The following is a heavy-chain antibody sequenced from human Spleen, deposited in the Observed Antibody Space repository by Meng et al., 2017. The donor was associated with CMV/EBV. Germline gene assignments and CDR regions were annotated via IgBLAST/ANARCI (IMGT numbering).Heavy chain of an antibody. CDR3: ARHRPIVVVPAAHFDY. V-gene: IGHV4-39*01. CDR2: IYYSGGT. Sequence: SETLSLTCTVSGGSISTGDYYWSWIRQPPGKGLEWIGSIYYSGGTYYNPSLKSRVTISVDTSKNHFSLKLSSVTAADTAVYYCARHRPIVVVPAAHFDYWGQGTLVTVSS. D-gene: IGHD2-2*01. J-gene: IGHJ4*02. CDR1: GGSISTGDYY.